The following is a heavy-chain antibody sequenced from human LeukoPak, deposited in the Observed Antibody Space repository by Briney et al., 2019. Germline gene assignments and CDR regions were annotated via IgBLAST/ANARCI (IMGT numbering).Heavy chain of an antibody. J-gene: IGHJ4*02. CDR1: GGSMSPYH. CDR2: IYYSGST. D-gene: IGHD6-19*01. V-gene: IGHV4-59*08. CDR3: ARAVSGRFDY. Sequence: SETLSLTCTVSGGSMSPYHWGWIRQPPGKGLEWTGYIYYSGSTNYNPSLNSRVTISVDTSKNQFSLRLSSVTTADTAIYYCARAVSGRFDYWGQGTLVTVSS.